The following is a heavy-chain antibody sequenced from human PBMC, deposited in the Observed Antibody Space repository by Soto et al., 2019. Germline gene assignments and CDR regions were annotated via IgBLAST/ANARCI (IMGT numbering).Heavy chain of an antibody. CDR1: GYSISSGYF. J-gene: IGHJ4*02. CDR3: ARVSYFDGGGFYYYLDY. Sequence: SETLSLTCTVSGYSISSGYFWGWIRQPPGKGLQWIGNMYHSGNTNYNPSLKSRVTISIDTSKNQFSLKLSSVTAADEAVYYCARVSYFDGGGFYYYLDYWGQGTLVTVST. CDR2: MYHSGNT. V-gene: IGHV4-38-2*02. D-gene: IGHD3-22*01.